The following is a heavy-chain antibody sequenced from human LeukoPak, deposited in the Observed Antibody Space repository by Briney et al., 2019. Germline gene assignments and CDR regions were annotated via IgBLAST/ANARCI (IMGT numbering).Heavy chain of an antibody. J-gene: IGHJ5*02. CDR1: GFTFSSST. Sequence: PGGSLRLSCAASGFTFSSSTMNWVRQAPGKGLEWVSSISSSSNYIYYADSVKGRFTTSRDNAKNSLYLQMNSLRADDTAVYYCVRIPNSANFPNWFDPWGQGTLVTVSS. D-gene: IGHD4/OR15-4a*01. CDR3: VRIPNSANFPNWFDP. CDR2: ISSSSNYI. V-gene: IGHV3-21*01.